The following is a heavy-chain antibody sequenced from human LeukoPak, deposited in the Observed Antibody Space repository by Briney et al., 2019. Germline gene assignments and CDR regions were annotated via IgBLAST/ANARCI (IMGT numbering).Heavy chain of an antibody. CDR2: IIPIFGTA. D-gene: IGHD3-22*01. CDR1: GGTFSSYA. V-gene: IGHV1-69*13. Sequence: ASVKVSCKASGGTFSSYAISWVRQAPGQGLERMGGIIPIFGTANYAQKFQGRVTITADESTSTAYMELSSLRSEDTAVYYCARDRRGTNYDSSGYSPDGAFDIWGQGTMVTVSS. J-gene: IGHJ3*02. CDR3: ARDRRGTNYDSSGYSPDGAFDI.